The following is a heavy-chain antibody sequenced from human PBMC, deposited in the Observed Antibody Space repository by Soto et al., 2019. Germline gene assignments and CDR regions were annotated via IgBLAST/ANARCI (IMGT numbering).Heavy chain of an antibody. Sequence: RWIIKTQGEGLDWIGEINHSGSTYYNPSLKSRVTISVDTSKNQFSLKLSSVTAADTAVYYCARGRSVDVVVPPAISWYFDLWGRRTLVTVSS. V-gene: IGHV4-34*09. J-gene: IGHJ2*01. CDR3: ARGRSVDVVVPPAISWYFDL. D-gene: IGHD2-2*01. CDR2: INHSGST.